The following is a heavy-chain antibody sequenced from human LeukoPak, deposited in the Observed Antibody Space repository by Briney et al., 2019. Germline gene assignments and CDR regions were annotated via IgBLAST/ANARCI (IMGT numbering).Heavy chain of an antibody. CDR2: IRRKAHGGTT. J-gene: IGHJ4*02. CDR3: TRVTYYYDNSGYFHFDS. CDR1: GFTFGDYA. D-gene: IGHD3-22*01. Sequence: PGRSLRLSCTPSGFTFGDYAMSWVRQAPGKGLEWVSFIRRKAHGGTTEYAASVKGRFSSSRDDSKSIAYLQMNSLKTEDTAVYFCTRVTYYYDNSGYFHFDSWGQGSLVTVSS. V-gene: IGHV3-49*04.